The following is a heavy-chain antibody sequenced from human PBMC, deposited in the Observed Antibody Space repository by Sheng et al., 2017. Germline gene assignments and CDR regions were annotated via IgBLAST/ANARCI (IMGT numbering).Heavy chain of an antibody. V-gene: IGHV3-11*04. Sequence: QVQLVESGGGLVKPGGSLRLSCAASGFAFSDYSMTWIRQAPGKGLEWLSSITSSGTITDYPDSVKGRFIISRDNAKNSLYLQLNSLRADDTAVYYCARVYGVIIYLXGQGTLV. CDR1: GFAFSDYS. CDR3: ARVYGVIIYL. CDR2: ITSSGTIT. J-gene: IGHJ4*02. D-gene: IGHD4-17*01.